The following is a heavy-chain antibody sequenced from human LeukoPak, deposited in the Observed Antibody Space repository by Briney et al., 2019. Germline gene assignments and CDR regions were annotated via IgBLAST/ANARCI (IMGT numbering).Heavy chain of an antibody. CDR3: ARARDGDRFAFDY. V-gene: IGHV4-59*08. CDR2: IYYSGST. J-gene: IGHJ4*01. D-gene: IGHD5-24*01. Sequence: SETLSLTCTVSGGSISSYYWSWIRQPPGKGLEWVGYIYYSGSTDYHPSLRSRVTMSVDTSKSQFSLKLNSVTATDTAVYYCARARDGDRFAFDYWGHGSLVTVSS. CDR1: GGSISSYY.